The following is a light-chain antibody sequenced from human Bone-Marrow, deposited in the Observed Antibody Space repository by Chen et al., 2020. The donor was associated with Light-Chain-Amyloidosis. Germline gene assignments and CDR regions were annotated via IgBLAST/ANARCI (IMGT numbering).Light chain of an antibody. CDR3: SSYTITNTLV. CDR2: EVT. J-gene: IGLJ1*01. V-gene: IGLV2-14*01. Sequence: QSALTQPASASGSPGHSITISCTGTSSDVGGDNHVSWYQQHPDKAPKLMIYEVTNRPSWVPDRFSGSKSDNTASLTISGLQTEDEADYFCSSYTITNTLVFGSGTRVTVL. CDR1: SSDVGGDNH.